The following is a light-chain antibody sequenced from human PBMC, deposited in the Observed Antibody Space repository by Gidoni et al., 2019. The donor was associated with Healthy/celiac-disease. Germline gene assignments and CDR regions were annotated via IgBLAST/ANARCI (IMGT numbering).Light chain of an antibody. CDR2: DAS. Sequence: IQMTQSPSSLSASVGDRVTITCQASQDISNYLNWYQQKTGKAPKLLIYDASNLETGVPSRFSGSGSGTDFTFTISSLQPEDIATYYCQQYDNLPITFXQXTRLEIK. CDR3: QQYDNLPIT. V-gene: IGKV1-33*01. CDR1: QDISNY. J-gene: IGKJ5*01.